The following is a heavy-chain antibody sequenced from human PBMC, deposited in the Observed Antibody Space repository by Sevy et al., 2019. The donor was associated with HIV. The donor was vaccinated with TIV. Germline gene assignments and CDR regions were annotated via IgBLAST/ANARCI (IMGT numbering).Heavy chain of an antibody. J-gene: IGHJ4*02. D-gene: IGHD6-19*01. CDR2: ISRSSSYT. CDR1: GFTFSDYY. CDR3: ARAPSGWYYFDY. V-gene: IGHV3-11*06. Sequence: GGSLRLSCAASGFTFSDYYMSWIRQAPGKGLEWVSYISRSSSYTNYADSVKGRFTISRDNAKNSLYLQMNSLRAEDTAVYYCARAPSGWYYFDYWGQGALVTVSS.